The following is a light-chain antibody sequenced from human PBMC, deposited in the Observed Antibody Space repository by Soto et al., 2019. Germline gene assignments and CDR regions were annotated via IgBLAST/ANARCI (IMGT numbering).Light chain of an antibody. J-gene: IGKJ1*01. CDR2: AAS. CDR1: QSVGRS. CDR3: QQYGGSPPWT. Sequence: EIVLTQSPATLSLSPGDRVTLSCRASQSVGRSLGWYQQRPGQAPRLLIFAASSRATGVPHRFTASGSGTDFTLTISRVEPEDFAVYFCQQYGGSPPWTFGQGTKVDSK. V-gene: IGKV3-20*01.